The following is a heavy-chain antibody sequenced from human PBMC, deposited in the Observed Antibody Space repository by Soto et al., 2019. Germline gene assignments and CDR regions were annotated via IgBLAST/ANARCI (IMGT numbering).Heavy chain of an antibody. Sequence: QVQLVQSGAEVKKPGSSVKVSCKGSGGNRYTITWVRQAPGQGLEWMGRIIPMFGIASYAQNFQGRVTMTADKSTSTAYMELSSLRSEDTAVYCCARDSGRSDVVPAAISAMDVWGQGTTVTVSS. CDR3: ARDSGRSDVVPAAISAMDV. CDR1: GGNRYT. J-gene: IGHJ6*02. CDR2: IIPMFGIA. D-gene: IGHD2-2*01. V-gene: IGHV1-69*08.